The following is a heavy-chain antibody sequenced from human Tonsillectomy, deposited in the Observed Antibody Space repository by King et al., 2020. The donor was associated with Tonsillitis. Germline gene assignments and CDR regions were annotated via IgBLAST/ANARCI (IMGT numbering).Heavy chain of an antibody. D-gene: IGHD2-15*01. CDR1: GGSISSSSYY. Sequence: QVQLQESGPGLVKPSETLSLTCTVSGGSISSSSYYWGWIRQPPGKGLEWIGSIYYSGSTYYNPSLKSRVTISVDTSKNQFSLKLSSVTAADTAVYYCARQGEYCSGGSCYQYYFDYWGQGTLVTVSS. V-gene: IGHV4-39*01. CDR2: IYYSGST. J-gene: IGHJ4*02. CDR3: ARQGEYCSGGSCYQYYFDY.